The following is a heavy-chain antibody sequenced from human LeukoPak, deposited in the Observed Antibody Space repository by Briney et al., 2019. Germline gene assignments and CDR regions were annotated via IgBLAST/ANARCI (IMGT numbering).Heavy chain of an antibody. Sequence: PSETLSLTCAVYGGSFSGYYWSWIRQPPGKGLEWIGEINHSGSTNYNPSLKSRVTISVDTSKNQFSLKLSSVTAADTAVYYCARARGYGDYSNSGKYYYGMDVWGQGTTVTVSS. CDR2: INHSGST. J-gene: IGHJ6*02. CDR3: ARARGYGDYSNSGKYYYGMDV. CDR1: GGSFSGYY. V-gene: IGHV4-34*01. D-gene: IGHD4-17*01.